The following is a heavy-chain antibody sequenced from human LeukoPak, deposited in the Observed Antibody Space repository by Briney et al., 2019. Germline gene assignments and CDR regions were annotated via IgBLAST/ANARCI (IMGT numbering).Heavy chain of an antibody. D-gene: IGHD2-21*01. J-gene: IGHJ3*02. CDR3: ARVDRADCGGASGSRGSGAFDI. CDR1: GSRFANYW. Sequence: GEYLKISCKVSGSRFANYWLGWGRQMPGKGLEWRVIIYTGGSDLRYSPSFQGQVIIAAEKSGSTAYLQWSSLKASDTAMYYCARVDRADCGGASGSRGSGAFDIWGQGTMVTVSS. CDR2: IYTGGSDL. V-gene: IGHV5-51*01.